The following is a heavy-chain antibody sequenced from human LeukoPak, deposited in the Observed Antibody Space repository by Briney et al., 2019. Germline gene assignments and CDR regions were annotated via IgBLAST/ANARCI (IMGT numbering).Heavy chain of an antibody. Sequence: GASVKVSCKASGYTFTSYDINWVRQATGQGLEWVGWMTPNSGNTGYAQKFQGRVTMTRDTSIGTAYMELSSLRSEDTAVYFCARTLYGTGEFDYWGQGTLVTVSS. CDR3: ARTLYGTGEFDY. CDR1: GYTFTSYD. V-gene: IGHV1-8*01. J-gene: IGHJ4*02. CDR2: MTPNSGNT. D-gene: IGHD7-27*01.